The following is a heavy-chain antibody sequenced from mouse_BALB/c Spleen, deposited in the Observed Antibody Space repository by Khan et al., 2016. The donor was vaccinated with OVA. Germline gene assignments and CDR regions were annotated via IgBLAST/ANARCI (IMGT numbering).Heavy chain of an antibody. Sequence: QVQLQQSGAELVKPGASVKLSCKASGYTFTSYDINWVRQRPEQGLEWIGWMFPGDGSTKYNENFKGKATLTPDKSSSTAYMQRSRLTSEDSGAYFCARGGYGGFAYWGQGTLVTVSA. D-gene: IGHD2-14*01. CDR2: MFPGDGST. V-gene: IGHV1-85*01. J-gene: IGHJ3*01. CDR1: GYTFTSYD. CDR3: ARGGYGGFAY.